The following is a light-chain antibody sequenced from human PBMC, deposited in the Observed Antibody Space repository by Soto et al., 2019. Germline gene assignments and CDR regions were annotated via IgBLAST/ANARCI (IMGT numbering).Light chain of an antibody. Sequence: DIVMTQSPATLSVSPGERATLSCRASQSVSSNLAWYQQKPGQAPRLLIYGASTRATGIPARFSGSGSGTEFTLTISSLQSEDFAVHYCQQYNNWPPWTFGQGTKVDIK. CDR1: QSVSSN. V-gene: IGKV3-15*01. CDR2: GAS. CDR3: QQYNNWPPWT. J-gene: IGKJ1*01.